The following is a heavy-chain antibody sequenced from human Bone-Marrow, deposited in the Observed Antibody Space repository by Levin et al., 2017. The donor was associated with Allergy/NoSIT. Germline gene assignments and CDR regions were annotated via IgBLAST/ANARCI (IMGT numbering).Heavy chain of an antibody. J-gene: IGHJ4*02. CDR3: HDDYSNYVGGY. D-gene: IGHD4-11*01. CDR2: ITSDATRE. Sequence: LSLTCAASGFSFNYSGMHWVRQAPGRGLEWVAVITSDATREDYADSVKGRFTISRDNSKNMLYLQMNSLRVEDTAVYYCHDDYSNYVGGYWGQGTLVTVSS. CDR1: GFSFNYSG. V-gene: IGHV3-30*03.